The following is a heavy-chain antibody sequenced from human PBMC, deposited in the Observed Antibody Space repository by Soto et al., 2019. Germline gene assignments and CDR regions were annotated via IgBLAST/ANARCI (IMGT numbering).Heavy chain of an antibody. J-gene: IGHJ6*02. CDR1: GYTFTSYD. D-gene: IGHD5-12*01. Sequence: ASVKVSCKASGYTFTSYDINWVRQATGQGLEWMGWMNPISGTTDYAQKFQGRVTITADESTSTAYMELSSLRSEDTAVYYCASGGYSGYDFLYYGMDVWGQGTTVTVSS. CDR2: MNPISGTT. V-gene: IGHV1-8*01. CDR3: ASGGYSGYDFLYYGMDV.